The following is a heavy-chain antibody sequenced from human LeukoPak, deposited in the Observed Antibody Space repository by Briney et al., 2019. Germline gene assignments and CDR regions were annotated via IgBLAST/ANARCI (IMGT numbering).Heavy chain of an antibody. V-gene: IGHV7-4-1*02. J-gene: IGHJ5*02. Sequence: ASVKVSCKASGYTFTSYAMNWVRQAPGQGLEWMGWINTNTGNPTYAQGFTGRFVFSLDTSVSTAYLQISSLKAEDTAVYYCARQYSSGWWRNNWFDPWGQGTLVAVSS. CDR1: GYTFTSYA. D-gene: IGHD6-19*01. CDR3: ARQYSSGWWRNNWFDP. CDR2: INTNTGNP.